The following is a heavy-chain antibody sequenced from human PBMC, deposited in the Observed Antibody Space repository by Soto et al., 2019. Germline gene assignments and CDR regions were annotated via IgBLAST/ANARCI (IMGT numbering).Heavy chain of an antibody. CDR2: ISAYNGNT. CDR1: GYTFTSYG. D-gene: IGHD2-2*01. J-gene: IGHJ6*02. CDR3: ARRHCSSTSCPGYYYYGMDV. V-gene: IGHV1-18*01. Sequence: ASVKVSCKASGYTFTSYGISWVRQAPGQGLEWMGWISAYNGNTNYAQKLQGRVTMTTDTSTSTAYMELRSLRSDDTAVYYCARRHCSSTSCPGYYYYGMDVWGQGTTVRLL.